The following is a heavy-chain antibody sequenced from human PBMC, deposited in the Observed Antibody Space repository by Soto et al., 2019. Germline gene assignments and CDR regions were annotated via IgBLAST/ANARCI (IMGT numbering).Heavy chain of an antibody. V-gene: IGHV3-48*03. D-gene: IGHD6-13*01. J-gene: IGHJ6*02. CDR2: ISSSGSTI. Sequence: GGSLRLSCAASGFTFSGYEMNWVRQAPGKGLEWVSYISSSGSTIYYADSVKGRFTISRDNAKNSLYLQMNSLRAEDTAVYYCARGWIAAAGTIDYGMDVWGQGTTVTVSS. CDR3: ARGWIAAAGTIDYGMDV. CDR1: GFTFSGYE.